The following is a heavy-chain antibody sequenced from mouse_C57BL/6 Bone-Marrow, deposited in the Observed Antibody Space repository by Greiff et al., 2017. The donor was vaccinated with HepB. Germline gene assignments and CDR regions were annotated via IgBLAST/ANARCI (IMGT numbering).Heavy chain of an antibody. CDR2: ISYDGSN. J-gene: IGHJ2*01. CDR3: ALRSLYYFDY. V-gene: IGHV3-6*01. CDR1: GYSITSGYY. D-gene: IGHD2-12*01. Sequence: EVKLMESGPGLVKPSQSLSLTCSVTGYSITSGYYWNWIRQFPGNKLEWMGYISYDGSNNYNPSLKNRISITRDTSKNQFFLKLNSVTTEDTATYYCALRSLYYFDYWGQGTTLTVSS.